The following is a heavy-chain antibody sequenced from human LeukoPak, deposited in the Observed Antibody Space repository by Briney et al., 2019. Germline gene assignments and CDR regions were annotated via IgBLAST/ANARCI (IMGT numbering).Heavy chain of an antibody. CDR3: ARRVGSAVAGYNYGFGP. V-gene: IGHV4-59*08. J-gene: IGHJ5*02. CDR1: GGSISVTNYY. CDR2: TSYSGST. Sequence: PETLSLTCTVSGGSISVTNYYWSWIRQPPGKGLEWIGHTSYSGSTNYNPSLKSRVTISLDTSENQFSLKLSSVTAADTAIYYCARRVGSAVAGYNYGFGPWGQGTLVTVSS. D-gene: IGHD6-19*01.